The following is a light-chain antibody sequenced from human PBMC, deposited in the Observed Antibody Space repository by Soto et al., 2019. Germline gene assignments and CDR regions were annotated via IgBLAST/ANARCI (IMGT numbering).Light chain of an antibody. J-gene: IGLJ1*01. CDR3: AACDDSLNCYV. Sequence: QAVLTQPPSASGTPGQRVTVPCSGSSSNIGSKTVNWYQHLPGTAPKLLIYSDNQRPSGVPDRFSCTKSGTSASLAISVLQSEDEADYYCAACDDSLNCYVFGTGTKVTVL. CDR2: SDN. CDR1: SSNIGSKT. V-gene: IGLV1-44*01.